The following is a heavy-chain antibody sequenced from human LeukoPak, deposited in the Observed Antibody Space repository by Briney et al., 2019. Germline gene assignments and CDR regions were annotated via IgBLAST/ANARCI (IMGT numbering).Heavy chain of an antibody. D-gene: IGHD3-22*01. J-gene: IGHJ5*02. CDR3: ARGFRYDSSGYYLGNWFDP. V-gene: IGHV4-4*07. CDR2: VHSSGST. CDR1: GASIGSFY. Sequence: SETLTLTCTVSGASIGSFYWSWIREPAGKGLEWIGRVHSSGSTNYIPSIKSRVTMSVDTSKNQFSLKLSSVTAADTAVYYCARGFRYDSSGYYLGNWFDPWGQGTLVTVSS.